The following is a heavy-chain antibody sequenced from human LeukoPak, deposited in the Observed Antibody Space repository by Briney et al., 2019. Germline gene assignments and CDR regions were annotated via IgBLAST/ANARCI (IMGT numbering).Heavy chain of an antibody. D-gene: IGHD4-17*01. Sequence: GGSLRLSCAASGFTFDDYTMHWVRQAPGKGLEWVSLISWDGGSTYYADSVKGRFTISRDNSKNTLYLQMNSLRAEDTAVYYCAKDEGDYGDYVFDYWGQGTLVTVSS. CDR1: GFTFDDYT. CDR2: ISWDGGST. CDR3: AKDEGDYGDYVFDY. J-gene: IGHJ4*02. V-gene: IGHV3-43*01.